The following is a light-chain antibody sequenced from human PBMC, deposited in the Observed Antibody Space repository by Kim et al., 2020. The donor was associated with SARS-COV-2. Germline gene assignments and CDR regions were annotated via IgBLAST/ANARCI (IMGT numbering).Light chain of an antibody. CDR1: EDIRIH. J-gene: IGKJ4*01. CDR3: QQYYRYPPT. CDR2: AAS. V-gene: IGKV1-16*02. Sequence: ASVEDRVTITCRASEDIRIHLAWFQHKQGKAPKRLIYAASSLQSGVPSKFSGSGARTDFTLTISGLQPEDSATYYCQQYYRYPPTFGGGTKVDIK.